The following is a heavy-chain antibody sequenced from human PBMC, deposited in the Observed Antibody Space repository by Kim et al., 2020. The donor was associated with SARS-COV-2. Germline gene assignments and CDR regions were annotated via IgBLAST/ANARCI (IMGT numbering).Heavy chain of an antibody. J-gene: IGHJ4*02. CDR3: AREVGNGDFDY. CDR1: GGSISSYY. CDR2: IYYSGST. Sequence: SETLSLTCTVSGGSISSYYWSWIRQPPGKGLEWIGYIYYSGSTNYNPSLKSRVTISVDTSKNQFSLKLSSVTAADTAVYYCAREVGNGDFDYWGQGTLVTVSS. V-gene: IGHV4-59*01. D-gene: IGHD4-17*01.